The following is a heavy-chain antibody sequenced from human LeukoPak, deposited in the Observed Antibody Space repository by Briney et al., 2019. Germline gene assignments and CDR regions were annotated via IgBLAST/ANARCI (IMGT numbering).Heavy chain of an antibody. CDR3: AKDLRGYNRPIDH. Sequence: GGSLRLSCAASGLTFSSHAMNWVRQAPGRGLEWVSTISGSGSNTYYADSVKGRFTISRDDSKNTLYLQVNSLRVEDTALYYCAKDLRGYNRPIDHWGQGTLVTVSS. D-gene: IGHD5-24*01. CDR1: GLTFSSHA. J-gene: IGHJ4*02. V-gene: IGHV3-23*01. CDR2: ISGSGSNT.